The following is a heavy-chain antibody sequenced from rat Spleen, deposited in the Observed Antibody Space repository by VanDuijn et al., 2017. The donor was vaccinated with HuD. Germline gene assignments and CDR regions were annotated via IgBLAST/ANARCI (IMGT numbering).Heavy chain of an antibody. CDR2: ITTGGGNT. D-gene: IGHD1-2*01. CDR1: GFTFSNYY. CDR3: ATAKIATSTGGFDF. V-gene: IGHV5-25*01. J-gene: IGHJ1*01. Sequence: EVQLVESGGGLVQPGRSMKLSCAASGFTFSNYYMAWVRQAPTKGLEWVASITTGGGNTYYRDSVKGRFIISRDNAKSTLYLQMDSLRSEDTATYFCATAKIATSTGGFDFWGPGTMVTVSS.